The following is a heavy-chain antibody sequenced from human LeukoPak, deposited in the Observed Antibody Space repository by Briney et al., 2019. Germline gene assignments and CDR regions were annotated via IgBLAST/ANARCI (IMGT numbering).Heavy chain of an antibody. CDR2: MYYSGST. D-gene: IGHD2-15*01. J-gene: IGHJ4*02. Sequence: SETLSLTCSVSGGSISSGDYYWSWIRQPPGKGLEWIGYMYYSGSTYYNPSLKSRVTISADTSKNQVFLELSSVTAADTAVYYCARVPGYCSGGSCFYYFDYWGQGTLVTVSS. V-gene: IGHV4-30-4*01. CDR3: ARVPGYCSGGSCFYYFDY. CDR1: GGSISSGDYY.